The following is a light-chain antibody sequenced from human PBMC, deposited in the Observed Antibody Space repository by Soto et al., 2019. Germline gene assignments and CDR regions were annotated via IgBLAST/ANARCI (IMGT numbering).Light chain of an antibody. CDR3: CSYTGSNTHV. J-gene: IGLJ1*01. Sequence: QSVLTQPASVSGSPGQSITISCTGSSSDVGSYNLVSWYQQHPGKAPKLMIYEVTKRPSGFSNRFSGSKSGNTASLTISGLQAEDLADYYRCSYTGSNTHVFGTATKVTVL. V-gene: IGLV2-23*02. CDR1: SSDVGSYNL. CDR2: EVT.